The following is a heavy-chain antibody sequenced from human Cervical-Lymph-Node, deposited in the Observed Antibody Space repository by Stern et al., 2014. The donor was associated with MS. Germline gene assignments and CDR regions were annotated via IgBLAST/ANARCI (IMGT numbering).Heavy chain of an antibody. V-gene: IGHV3-30-3*01. CDR2: ISADGGNK. CDR1: GFTFSSYA. CDR3: ARRPKGGAIDH. J-gene: IGHJ4*02. D-gene: IGHD4/OR15-4a*01. Sequence: VQLVQSGGGVVQPGTSLRLSCTVSGFTFSSYAFHWVRQAPGKGLEWVAVISADGGNKYYAEFVQGRITISRDNSKNTLYGEMNSLRVEDSAVYYCARRPKGGAIDHGGQGTRVIVSS.